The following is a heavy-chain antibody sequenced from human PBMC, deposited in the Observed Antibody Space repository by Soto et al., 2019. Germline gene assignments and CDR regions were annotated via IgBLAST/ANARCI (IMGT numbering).Heavy chain of an antibody. J-gene: IGHJ4*02. CDR3: AKGGPSDGTDHYVDY. CDR1: GFTVSNYA. V-gene: IGHV3-23*01. Sequence: GGALRLSCTASGFTVSNYAMNWVRQSPGKGLEWVSSISVSGIGTYYADSVKGRFTISRDNSNNILYLQVDSLRAEDTAVYYCAKGGPSDGTDHYVDYWGQGTRVSVS. D-gene: IGHD3-22*01. CDR2: ISVSGIGT.